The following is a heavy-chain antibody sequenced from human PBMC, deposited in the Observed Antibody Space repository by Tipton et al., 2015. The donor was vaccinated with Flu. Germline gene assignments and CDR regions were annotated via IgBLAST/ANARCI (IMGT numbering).Heavy chain of an antibody. Sequence: QLVQSGAEVKKPGASVKVSCKASGYIFTSYDINWVRQATGQGLEWMGWMNPISGNTDYAQKFQGRVTMTRNTSITTAYMELSSLTSEDTAVYYCARIRDIVVVPATSYYGMDVWGQGP. CDR1: GYIFTSYD. V-gene: IGHV1-8*01. D-gene: IGHD2-2*01. CDR2: MNPISGNT. CDR3: ARIRDIVVVPATSYYGMDV. J-gene: IGHJ6*02.